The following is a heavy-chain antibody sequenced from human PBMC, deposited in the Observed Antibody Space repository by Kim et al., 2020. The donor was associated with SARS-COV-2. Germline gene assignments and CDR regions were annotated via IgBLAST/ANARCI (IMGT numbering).Heavy chain of an antibody. CDR3: AREKPATCYFDY. V-gene: IGHV1-46*01. J-gene: IGHJ4*02. Sequence: NPARNFQGRITMTRDTSTSTVYMDLSSLSSEDTAVYYCAREKPATCYFDYWGQGTLVTVSS.